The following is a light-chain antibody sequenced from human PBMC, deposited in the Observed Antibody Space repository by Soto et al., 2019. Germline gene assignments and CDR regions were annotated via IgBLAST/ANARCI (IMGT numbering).Light chain of an antibody. CDR3: SSYTSSSTQV. CDR2: EVS. Sequence: QSALTQPASVSGSPGQSITISCTGTSSDVGGYNYVSWYQQHPGKAPKLMIYEVSNRPSGVPNRFSGSKSGNTASLTISGLQAEDEADYYCSSYTSSSTQVFGTGTQLTVL. V-gene: IGLV2-14*01. CDR1: SSDVGGYNY. J-gene: IGLJ1*01.